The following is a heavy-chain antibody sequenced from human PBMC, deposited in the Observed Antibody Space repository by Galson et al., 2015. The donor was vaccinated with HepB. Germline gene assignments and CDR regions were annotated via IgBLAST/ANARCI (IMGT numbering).Heavy chain of an antibody. D-gene: IGHD3-10*01. CDR3: ARIVRGVIIRGWFDP. CDR1: GFTFSDYY. J-gene: IGHJ5*02. Sequence: SLRLSCAASGFTFSDYYMSWIRQAPGKGLEWVSYISSSSSYTNYADSVKGRFTISRDNAKNSLYLQMNSLRAEDTAVYYCARIVRGVIIRGWFDPWGQGTLVTVSS. V-gene: IGHV3-11*03. CDR2: ISSSSSYT.